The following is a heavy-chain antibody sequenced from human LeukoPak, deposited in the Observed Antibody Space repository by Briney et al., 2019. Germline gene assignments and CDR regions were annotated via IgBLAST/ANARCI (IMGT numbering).Heavy chain of an antibody. CDR1: GFTFSNYW. D-gene: IGHD3-22*01. Sequence: GGSLRLSCAASGFTFSNYWMSWVRQAPGKGLEWVANIKEDGSEKYYVDSVKGRFTISRDNAKNSLYLQMNSLRAEDTAVYYCARVGYYYDSSGHTSYYYGMDVWGQGTTVTVSS. J-gene: IGHJ6*02. CDR2: IKEDGSEK. V-gene: IGHV3-7*05. CDR3: ARVGYYYDSSGHTSYYYGMDV.